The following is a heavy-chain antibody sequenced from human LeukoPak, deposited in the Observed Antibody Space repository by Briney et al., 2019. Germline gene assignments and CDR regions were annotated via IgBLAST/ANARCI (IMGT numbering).Heavy chain of an antibody. CDR3: AKDATTVTSQGDY. Sequence: GGTLRLSCAASGFTFSSYGMSWVRQAPGEGLVWVSRINSDGINTSYADSVKGRFTISRDNSKNTLYLQMNSLRAEDTAVYYCAKDATTVTSQGDYWGQGTLVTVSS. CDR1: GFTFSSYG. J-gene: IGHJ4*02. D-gene: IGHD4-17*01. V-gene: IGHV3-74*01. CDR2: INSDGINT.